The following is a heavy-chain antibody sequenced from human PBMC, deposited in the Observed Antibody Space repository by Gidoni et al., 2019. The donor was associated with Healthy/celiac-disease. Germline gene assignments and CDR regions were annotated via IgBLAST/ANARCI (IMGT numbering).Heavy chain of an antibody. V-gene: IGHV4-61*02. J-gene: IGHJ4*02. CDR3: ARVSPWGSGSYPYYFDY. CDR2: IYTSGST. Sequence: QVQLQESGPGLVKPSQTLSLTCTVSGGSISSGSYYWSWIRQPAGKGLEWIGRIYTSGSTNYHPSLKSRVTISVDTSKNQFSLKLSSVTAADTAVYYCARVSPWGSGSYPYYFDYWGQGTLVTVSS. D-gene: IGHD3-10*01. CDR1: GGSISSGSYY.